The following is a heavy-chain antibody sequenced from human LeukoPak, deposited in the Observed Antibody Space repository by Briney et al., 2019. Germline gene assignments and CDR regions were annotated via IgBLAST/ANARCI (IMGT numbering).Heavy chain of an antibody. D-gene: IGHD3-3*01. CDR2: ISSSGSTI. V-gene: IGHV3-48*04. J-gene: IGHJ3*02. CDR3: AREIYDFWSGDDAFDI. Sequence: GGSLRLSCTASGFTFSSYSMNWVRQAPGKGLEWVSYISSSGSTIYYADSVKGRFTISRDNAKNSLYLQMNSLRAEDTAVYYCAREIYDFWSGDDAFDIWGQGTMVTVSS. CDR1: GFTFSSYS.